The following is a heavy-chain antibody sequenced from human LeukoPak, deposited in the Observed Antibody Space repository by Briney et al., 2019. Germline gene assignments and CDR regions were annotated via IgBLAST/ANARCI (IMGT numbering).Heavy chain of an antibody. D-gene: IGHD2-2*01. Sequence: IYSGGSTSYADSVKARFTISRDTSQNKLYLQMNSVRAEDTAVYYWARDAVPADVRGALSYSAQGTLLTVSS. V-gene: IGHV3-66*01. CDR2: IYSGGST. CDR3: ARDAVPADVRGALSY. J-gene: IGHJ4*02.